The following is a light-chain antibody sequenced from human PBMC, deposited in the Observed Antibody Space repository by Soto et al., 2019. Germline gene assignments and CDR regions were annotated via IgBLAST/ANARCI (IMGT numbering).Light chain of an antibody. CDR1: SSDVGSYNL. CDR2: EVT. J-gene: IGLJ2*01. CDR3: CSYAGRTTVV. V-gene: IGLV2-23*02. Sequence: QSALTQPASVSGSPGQSITISCTGTSSDVGSYNLASWYQQHPGKAPKLMIYEVTKRPSGVSDRFSGSKSGNTASLTISGLQAEDEADYYCCSYAGRTTVVFGGGTQLTVL.